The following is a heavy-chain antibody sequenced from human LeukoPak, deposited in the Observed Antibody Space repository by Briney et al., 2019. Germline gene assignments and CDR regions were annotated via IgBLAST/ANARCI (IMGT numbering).Heavy chain of an antibody. CDR2: ISGSGGST. CDR3: AKVDSKYYYDSSGYYVRFDY. CDR1: GFTFSSYA. D-gene: IGHD3-22*01. Sequence: PGGSLRLSCAASGFTFSSYAMSWVRQAPGKGLEWVSAISGSGGSTYYADPVKGRFTISRDNSKNTLYLQTNSLRAEDTAVYYCAKVDSKYYYDSSGYYVRFDYWGQGTLVTVSS. J-gene: IGHJ4*02. V-gene: IGHV3-23*01.